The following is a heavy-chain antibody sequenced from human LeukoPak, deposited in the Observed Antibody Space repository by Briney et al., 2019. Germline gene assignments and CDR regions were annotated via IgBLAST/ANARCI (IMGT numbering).Heavy chain of an antibody. Sequence: SETLSLTCTVSGGSISSSSYYWGWIRQPPGKGLEWIGSIYYSGSAYYNPSLKSRVTISIDTSKNQFSLKLSSVTAADTAVYYCARGSSGWYGIDYWGQGALVNVSS. J-gene: IGHJ4*02. CDR2: IYYSGSA. D-gene: IGHD6-19*01. V-gene: IGHV4-39*01. CDR3: ARGSSGWYGIDY. CDR1: GGSISSSSYY.